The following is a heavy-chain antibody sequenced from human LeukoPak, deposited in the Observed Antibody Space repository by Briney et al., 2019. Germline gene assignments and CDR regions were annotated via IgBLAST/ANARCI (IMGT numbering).Heavy chain of an antibody. CDR3: AKESYIVVVVAATRSHFDY. CDR1: GFTFSSYW. V-gene: IGHV3-74*01. D-gene: IGHD2-15*01. Sequence: GGSLRLSCAASGFTFSSYWMHWVRQAPGKGLVWVSRINSDGSSTSYADSVKGRFTISRDNAKNTLYLQMNSLRAEDTAVYYCAKESYIVVVVAATRSHFDYWGQGTLVTVSS. CDR2: INSDGSST. J-gene: IGHJ4*02.